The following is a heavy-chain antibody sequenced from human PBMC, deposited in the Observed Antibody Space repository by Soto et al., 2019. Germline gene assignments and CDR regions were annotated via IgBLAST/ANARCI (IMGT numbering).Heavy chain of an antibody. V-gene: IGHV1-3*01. Sequence: GASVKVSCKASGYTFTSYAMNWVRQAPGQRLEWMGWINAGNGNTKYSQKFQGRVTMTEDTSTDTAYMELSSLRSEDTAVYYCATDGSGSYYVQKYYYGMDVWGQGTTVTVSS. D-gene: IGHD3-10*01. CDR2: INAGNGNT. CDR3: ATDGSGSYYVQKYYYGMDV. J-gene: IGHJ6*02. CDR1: GYTFTSYA.